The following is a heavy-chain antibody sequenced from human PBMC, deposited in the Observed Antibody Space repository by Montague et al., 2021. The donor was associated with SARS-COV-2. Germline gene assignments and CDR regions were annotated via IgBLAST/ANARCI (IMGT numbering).Heavy chain of an antibody. CDR2: ISYDGSNK. CDR1: GFTFSSYA. D-gene: IGHD3-10*01. CDR3: ARAAQKQYVLLWFGELLHDAFDI. Sequence: SRSISLDASGFTFSSYAMHWVRQAPGKGLEWVAVISYDGSNKYYADSVKGRFTISRDNSKNTLYLQMNSLRAEDTAVYYCARAAQKQYVLLWFGELLHDAFDIWGQGTMVTVSS. J-gene: IGHJ3*02. V-gene: IGHV3-30-3*01.